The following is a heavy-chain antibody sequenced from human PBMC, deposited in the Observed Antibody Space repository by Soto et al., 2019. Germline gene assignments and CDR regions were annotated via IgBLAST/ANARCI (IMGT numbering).Heavy chain of an antibody. CDR3: AREVDTPMPPRLRSESLTDSAFAI. D-gene: IGHD5-18*01. CDR2: IIPVFCTP. Sequence: QVQLVQSGAEVKKPGSSVKVSCKASGDTFSTYAISWVRQAPGHGLEWLGGIIPVFCTPKYAQKFQGRVTITADESTTTAYMELRSLRSADTAVYYCAREVDTPMPPRLRSESLTDSAFAIWGQGTMVTVSS. V-gene: IGHV1-69*01. CDR1: GDTFSTYA. J-gene: IGHJ3*02.